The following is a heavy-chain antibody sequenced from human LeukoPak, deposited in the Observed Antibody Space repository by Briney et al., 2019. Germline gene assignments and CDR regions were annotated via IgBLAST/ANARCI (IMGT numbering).Heavy chain of an antibody. Sequence: ASVKVSCKASGGAFSSYASSWVRQAPGQGLEWMGRINPNSGGTNYAQKFQGRVTMTRDTSISTAYMELSRLRSDDTAVYYCARDRQVITFGGVNNWFDPWGQGTLVTVSS. CDR2: INPNSGGT. V-gene: IGHV1-2*06. CDR1: GGAFSSYA. J-gene: IGHJ5*02. D-gene: IGHD3-16*01. CDR3: ARDRQVITFGGVNNWFDP.